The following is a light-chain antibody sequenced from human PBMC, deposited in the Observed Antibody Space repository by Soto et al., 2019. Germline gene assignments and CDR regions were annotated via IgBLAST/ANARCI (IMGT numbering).Light chain of an antibody. V-gene: IGKV3-11*01. Sequence: EIVLTQSPATLSLSPGEGATLSCRASQSVGSKLAWFQQKPGQAPRLLIYDASNRATGIPARFSGSGSGTDFTVTISSLEPEDFAVYYCQQRSSWPITFDPGTRLEIK. CDR1: QSVGSK. CDR3: QQRSSWPIT. CDR2: DAS. J-gene: IGKJ5*01.